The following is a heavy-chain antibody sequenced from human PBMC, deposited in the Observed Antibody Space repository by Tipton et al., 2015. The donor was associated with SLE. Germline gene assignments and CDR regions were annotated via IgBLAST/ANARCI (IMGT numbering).Heavy chain of an antibody. CDR3: ARVYCGGDCYSPTYYYYGMDV. V-gene: IGHV4-59*01. J-gene: IGHJ6*02. CDR1: GASITSYY. D-gene: IGHD2-21*02. Sequence: TLSLTCSVSGASITSYYWGWVRQSPGKGLEWIGYIHNSGNIHYNPSLKSRVTISVDTSKKKVSLNLSSATAADTAVYYCARVYCGGDCYSPTYYYYGMDVWGQGTTVTVSS. CDR2: IHNSGNI.